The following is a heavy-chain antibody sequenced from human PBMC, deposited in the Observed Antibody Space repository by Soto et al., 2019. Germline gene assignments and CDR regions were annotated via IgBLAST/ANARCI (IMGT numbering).Heavy chain of an antibody. CDR3: ARGDRGGSGSPASYYYSGLDV. V-gene: IGHV3-23*01. CDR2: VSAGGDMT. CDR1: RITFSSFA. Sequence: GGSLRLSCDASRITFSSFAMSWVRQAPGKGLEWVSSVSAGGDMTYYSDSVKGRFTISRDNSNNALFLQMNSLRAEDTALYYCARGDRGGSGSPASYYYSGLDVWGQGTTVTVSS. J-gene: IGHJ6*02. D-gene: IGHD3-10*01.